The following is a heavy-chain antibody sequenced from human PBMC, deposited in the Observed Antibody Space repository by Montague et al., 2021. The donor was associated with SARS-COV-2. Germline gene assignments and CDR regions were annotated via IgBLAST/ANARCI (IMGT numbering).Heavy chain of an antibody. V-gene: IGHV4-59*08. Sequence: SETLSLTCTVSGGSLSSYYWRWIRQPPGKGLEWIGYIYYSGSTNYNPSLESRVTISVDTSKNQFSLNLSSVTAADTAVYYCARHVSGSLTHFHHWGQGSLVTVSS. J-gene: IGHJ1*01. CDR2: IYYSGST. CDR1: GGSLSSYY. D-gene: IGHD1-26*01. CDR3: ARHVSGSLTHFHH.